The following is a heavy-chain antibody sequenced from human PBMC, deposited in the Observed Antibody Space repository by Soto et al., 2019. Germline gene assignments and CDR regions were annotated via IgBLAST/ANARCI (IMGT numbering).Heavy chain of an antibody. CDR1: GYTFTSYG. Sequence: QVPLVQSGAEVKKPGASVKVSCKASGYTFTSYGISWVRQAPGQGLEWMGWISAYNGNTNYAQKLQGRVTMTTDTSTSHAYMGLRSLRTDATAVYYCARETEGGGSYYFDYWGQGSLVTVSS. CDR3: ARETEGGGSYYFDY. CDR2: ISAYNGNT. D-gene: IGHD1-26*01. V-gene: IGHV1-18*01. J-gene: IGHJ4*02.